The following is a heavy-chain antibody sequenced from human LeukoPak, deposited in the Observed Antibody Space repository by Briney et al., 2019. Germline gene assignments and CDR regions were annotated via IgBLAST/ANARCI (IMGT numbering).Heavy chain of an antibody. CDR2: IYYSGST. Sequence: TASETLSLTCTVSGGSISSYYWSWIRQPPGKGLEWIGYIYYSGSTNYNPSLKSRVTMSVDTSKNQFSLKLSSVTAADTAVYYCARDGARTGPYYFDYWGQGTLVTVSS. CDR1: GGSISSYY. CDR3: ARDGARTGPYYFDY. D-gene: IGHD1-14*01. V-gene: IGHV4-59*01. J-gene: IGHJ4*02.